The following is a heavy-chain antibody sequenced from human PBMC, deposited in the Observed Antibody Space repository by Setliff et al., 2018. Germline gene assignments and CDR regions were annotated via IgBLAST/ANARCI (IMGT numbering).Heavy chain of an antibody. D-gene: IGHD1-1*01. CDR2: FHTGGST. CDR1: GDSISSGSYY. CDR3: ARAGPTVTSFSVLVISWWDP. J-gene: IGHJ5*02. V-gene: IGHV4-61*09. Sequence: SETLSLTCTVSGDSISSGSYYWSWIRQPAGKGLEWIGHFHTGGSTNYNPSLRSRVSISVDTSKNQFSLKLSSVTAADTATYYCARAGPTVTSFSVLVISWWDPWGQGSLVNVSS.